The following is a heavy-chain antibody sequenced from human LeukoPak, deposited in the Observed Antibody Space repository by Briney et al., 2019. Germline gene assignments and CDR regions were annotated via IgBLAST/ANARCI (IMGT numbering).Heavy chain of an antibody. J-gene: IGHJ6*02. Sequence: GGSLSLSCAASGFTFSSYSMNWVRHAPGKGLEWVSSISSSSSYIYYTDSVKGRFTISRDNAKNSLYLQMNSLRAEDTAVYYCARGGGYYGMDVWDQGTTVTVSS. CDR2: ISSSSSYI. CDR1: GFTFSSYS. CDR3: ARGGGYYGMDV. V-gene: IGHV3-21*01. D-gene: IGHD3-16*01.